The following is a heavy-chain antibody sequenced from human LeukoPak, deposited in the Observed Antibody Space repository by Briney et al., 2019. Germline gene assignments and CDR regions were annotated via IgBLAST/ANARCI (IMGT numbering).Heavy chain of an antibody. CDR1: GFTFSSYA. D-gene: IGHD1-26*01. J-gene: IGHJ3*02. CDR2: ISGSGGST. CDR3: SRVGTDGWELVRPRAFDI. Sequence: PGGSLRLSCAASGFTFSSYAMSWVRQAPGKGLEWVSAISGSGGSTYYADSVKGRFTISRDNSKNTLYLQMNSLQAEDTAVYYCSRVGTDGWELVRPRAFDIWGQGTMVTVSS. V-gene: IGHV3-23*01.